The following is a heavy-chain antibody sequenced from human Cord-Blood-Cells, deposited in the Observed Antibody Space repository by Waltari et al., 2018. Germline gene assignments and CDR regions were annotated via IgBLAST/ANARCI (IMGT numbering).Heavy chain of an antibody. Sequence: QVQLQQWGAGLLKPSETLSLTCAVYGGSFSGYYWSWLRQPPGNGLEWIGEINHSGSTNYNPSLKSRVTISVDTSKNQFSLRLSSVTAADTAVYYCARRHYTVVTPFDYWGQGTLVTVSS. CDR3: ARRHYTVVTPFDY. V-gene: IGHV4-34*01. J-gene: IGHJ4*02. D-gene: IGHD2-21*02. CDR2: INHSGST. CDR1: GGSFSGYY.